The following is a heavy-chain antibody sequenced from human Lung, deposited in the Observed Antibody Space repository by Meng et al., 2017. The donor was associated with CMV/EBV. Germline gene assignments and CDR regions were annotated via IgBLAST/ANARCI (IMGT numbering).Heavy chain of an antibody. J-gene: IGHJ6*02. Sequence: SVXVSXXASGYTFNGYNMHWVRQAPGQGLEWMGWINPNSGGTNYAQRFQGRVTLTIDTSISTAYMELSRLKSDDTAVYFCARLFHTILGTGYYYGMDVWGQGTTVXVSS. CDR1: GYTFNGYN. D-gene: IGHD3/OR15-3a*01. CDR2: INPNSGGT. CDR3: ARLFHTILGTGYYYGMDV. V-gene: IGHV1-2*02.